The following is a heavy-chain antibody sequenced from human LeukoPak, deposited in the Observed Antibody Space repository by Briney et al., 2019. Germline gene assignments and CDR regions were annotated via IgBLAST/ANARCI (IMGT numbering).Heavy chain of an antibody. Sequence: PGGSLRLSCTASGYTFSSFGMNWVRQAPGKGLEWVSSISTSSSYIYYADSVKGRVTISRDNAKNSLYLQMDSVRAEDTAVYYCASRDYYDSSGYNHAFDIWGQGTMVTVSS. D-gene: IGHD3-22*01. J-gene: IGHJ3*02. CDR1: GYTFSSFG. V-gene: IGHV3-21*01. CDR3: ASRDYYDSSGYNHAFDI. CDR2: ISTSSSYI.